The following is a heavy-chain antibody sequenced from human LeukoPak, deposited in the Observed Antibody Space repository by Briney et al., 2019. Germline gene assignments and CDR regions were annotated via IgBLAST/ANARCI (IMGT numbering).Heavy chain of an antibody. J-gene: IGHJ4*02. Sequence: ASVKVSCKASGYTFTSYGISWVRQAPGQGLEWMGWIRAYNGNTNYAQKLQGRVTMTTDTSTSTAYMELRSLRSDDTAVYYCARDLGGIAAADKADYWGQGTLVTVSS. CDR2: IRAYNGNT. CDR3: ARDLGGIAAADKADY. D-gene: IGHD6-13*01. CDR1: GYTFTSYG. V-gene: IGHV1-18*01.